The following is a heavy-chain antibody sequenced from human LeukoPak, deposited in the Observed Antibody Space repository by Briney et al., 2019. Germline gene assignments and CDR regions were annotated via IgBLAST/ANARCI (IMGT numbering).Heavy chain of an antibody. V-gene: IGHV4-4*07. CDR2: IYTSGST. Sequence: SETLSLTCTVSGGPMSSYYWSWIRQPAGKGLEWIGRIYTSGSTNYNPSLKSRVTISVDTSKNQFSLKLSSVTAADTAFYYCTASYISAFPEIDYWGLGTLVTVSS. J-gene: IGHJ4*02. D-gene: IGHD6-19*01. CDR1: GGPMSSYY. CDR3: TASYISAFPEIDY.